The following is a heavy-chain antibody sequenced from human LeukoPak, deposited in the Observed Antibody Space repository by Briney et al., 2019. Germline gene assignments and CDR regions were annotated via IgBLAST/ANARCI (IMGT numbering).Heavy chain of an antibody. D-gene: IGHD3-22*01. CDR3: IRGSGSSIY. CDR2: IRSKTYGGTT. Sequence: GGSLRLSCTTSGFTFGDYAMSWVRQAPGKGLEWIGFIRSKTYGGTTEYAASVKGRFSISRDDSKNIAYLQMNSLKTEDTGVYHCIRGSGSSIYWGQGTLVTVSS. V-gene: IGHV3-49*04. CDR1: GFTFGDYA. J-gene: IGHJ4*02.